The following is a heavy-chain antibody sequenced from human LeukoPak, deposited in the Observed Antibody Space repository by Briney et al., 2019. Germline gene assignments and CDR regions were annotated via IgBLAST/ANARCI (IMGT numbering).Heavy chain of an antibody. D-gene: IGHD1-1*01. J-gene: IGHJ4*02. CDR2: ISYDGSNK. CDR1: GFTFSSYA. Sequence: EGSLRLSCAASGFTFSSYAMHWVRQAPGKGLEWVAVISYDGSNKYYADSVKGRFTISRDNSKNTLYVQMNSLRAEDTAVYYCARDWNEYYFDYWGQGTLVTVSS. V-gene: IGHV3-30*04. CDR3: ARDWNEYYFDY.